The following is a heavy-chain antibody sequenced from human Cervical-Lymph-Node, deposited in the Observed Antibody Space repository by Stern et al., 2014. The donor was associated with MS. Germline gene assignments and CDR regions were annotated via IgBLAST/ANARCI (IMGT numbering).Heavy chain of an antibody. CDR2: IYYSGGT. Sequence: VQLVESGPGLVKPSQTLSLTCTVSGDSISSGGYHWGWIRQHPGKGLEWIGFIYYSGGTYSNPSLQRVVILSLDTSRTQFSLKMRSVTAADTAVYFCARTLRGAPLDIWGQGTMVTVSS. CDR3: ARTLRGAPLDI. J-gene: IGHJ3*02. D-gene: IGHD3-10*01. CDR1: GDSISSGGYH. V-gene: IGHV4-31*01.